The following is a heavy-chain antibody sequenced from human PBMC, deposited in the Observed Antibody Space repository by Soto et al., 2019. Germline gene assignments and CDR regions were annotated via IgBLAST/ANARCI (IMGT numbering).Heavy chain of an antibody. CDR1: GFTFNTYA. CDR2: LSYDGNIK. J-gene: IGHJ6*02. V-gene: IGHV3-30-3*01. Sequence: GGSLRLSCAASGFTFNTYAMHWARQAPGKGLEWVAVLSYDGNIKYYAASVKGRFTISRDNSKNTVYLQMNSLRTEDTALYYCARAGSSSWDMDVWGQGTTVTVSS. CDR3: ARAGSSSWDMDV. D-gene: IGHD6-13*01.